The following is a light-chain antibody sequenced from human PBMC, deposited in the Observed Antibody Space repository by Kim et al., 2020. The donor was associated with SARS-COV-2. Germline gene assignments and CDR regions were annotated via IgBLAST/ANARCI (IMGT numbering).Light chain of an antibody. Sequence: SYELTQPPSVSVAPGMTAIITCGGNNIGSKNVHWYRQKPGQAPVLVIYYDDIRPSGVPVRFSGSRSGDAATLTISRVEAGDEADYYCQVWDSTSDHVVFGGGTKLTVL. V-gene: IGLV3-21*04. CDR2: YDD. CDR1: NIGSKN. CDR3: QVWDSTSDHVV. J-gene: IGLJ2*01.